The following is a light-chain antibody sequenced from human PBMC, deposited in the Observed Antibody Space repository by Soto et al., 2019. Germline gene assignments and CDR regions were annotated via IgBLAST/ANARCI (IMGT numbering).Light chain of an antibody. V-gene: IGLV2-8*01. CDR3: SSYAGSIFVV. CDR2: EVS. Sequence: QSALTQPPSASGSPGQSVTISCTGTSSDVGGYNYISWYQQHPGKAPKLMIYEVSKRPSGVPDRFSGSKSGNTSSLTVSGLQADDEADYYCSSYAGSIFVVFGGGTKLTVL. CDR1: SSDVGGYNY. J-gene: IGLJ2*01.